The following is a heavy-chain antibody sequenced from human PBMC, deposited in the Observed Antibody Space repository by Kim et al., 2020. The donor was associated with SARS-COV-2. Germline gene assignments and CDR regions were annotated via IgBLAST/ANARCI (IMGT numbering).Heavy chain of an antibody. CDR1: GYSFTSYW. Sequence: GESLKISCKGSGYSFTSYWIGWVRQMPGKGLEWMGIIYPGDSDTRYSPSFQGQVTISAEKSISTAYLQWSSLKASDTAMYYCARGAYTPEMVRGVIWGHATATSWFDAWGQGALVTVSS. CDR3: ARGAYTPEMVRGVIWGHATATSWFDA. CDR2: IYPGDSDT. J-gene: IGHJ5*02. V-gene: IGHV5-51*01. D-gene: IGHD3-10*01.